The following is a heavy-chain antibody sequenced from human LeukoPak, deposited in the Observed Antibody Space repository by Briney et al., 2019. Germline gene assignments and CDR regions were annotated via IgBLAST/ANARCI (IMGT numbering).Heavy chain of an antibody. CDR3: TRSWRQFTFDY. CDR2: IRSKANSYAT. Sequence: PGGSLRLSCAASGFTFSSYSMNWVRQASGKGLEWVGRIRSKANSYATAYAASVKGRFTISRDDSKNTAYLQMNSLKTEDTAVYYCTRSWRQFTFDYWGQGTLVTVSS. V-gene: IGHV3-73*01. J-gene: IGHJ4*02. CDR1: GFTFSSYS. D-gene: IGHD6-19*01.